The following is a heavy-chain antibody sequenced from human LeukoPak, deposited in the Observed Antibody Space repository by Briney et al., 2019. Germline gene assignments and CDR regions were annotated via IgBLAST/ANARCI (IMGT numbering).Heavy chain of an antibody. J-gene: IGHJ3*02. CDR3: AKDGVATQHALDI. CDR2: ISGSGGTT. CDR1: GFNFRAYA. Sequence: GGSVRLSCAASGFNFRAYAMTWVRQAPGKGLDWVSGISGSGGTTYYADSVRRRFTISRDHSKNTVYLQLNNLRAGDTAVYYCAKDGVATQHALDIWGHGTMVTVSS. V-gene: IGHV3-23*01. D-gene: IGHD5-12*01.